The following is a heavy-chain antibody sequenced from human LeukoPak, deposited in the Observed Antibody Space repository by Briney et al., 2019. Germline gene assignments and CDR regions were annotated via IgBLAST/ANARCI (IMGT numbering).Heavy chain of an antibody. CDR1: GFTFSSYS. V-gene: IGHV3-21*01. CDR2: VGSSSSYI. D-gene: IGHD2-15*01. Sequence: GGSLRLSCAASGFTFSSYSMSWVRQAPGKGLEWVSSVGSSSSYIYYADSVRGRFTISRDNAKNSLYLQMNGLRAEVTAGYYSARGWSSYYFDYWSQGTLVTVSS. J-gene: IGHJ4*02. CDR3: ARGWSSYYFDY.